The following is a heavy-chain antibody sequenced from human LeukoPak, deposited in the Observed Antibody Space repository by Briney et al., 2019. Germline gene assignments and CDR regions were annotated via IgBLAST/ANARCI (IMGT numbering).Heavy chain of an antibody. D-gene: IGHD4/OR15-4a*01. CDR2: ISSSGSTI. CDR3: ATYGGAFDI. V-gene: IGHV3-48*04. J-gene: IGHJ3*02. Sequence: GGSLRLSCAASGFTFSTYWMNWVRQAPGKGLEWVSYISSSGSTIYYADSVKGRFTISRDNAKNSLYLQMNSLRAEDTGVYYCATYGGAFDIWGQGTMVTVSS. CDR1: GFTFSTYW.